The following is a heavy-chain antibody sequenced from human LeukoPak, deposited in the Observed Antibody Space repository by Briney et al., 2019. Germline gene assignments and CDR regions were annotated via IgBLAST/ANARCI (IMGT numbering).Heavy chain of an antibody. CDR3: ARDLMNYVWGSYRDY. CDR1: GYTFTSYG. CDR2: ISAYNGNT. J-gene: IGHJ4*02. V-gene: IGHV1-18*01. Sequence: AASVKVSCKASGYTFTSYGISWVRQAPGQGLEWMGWISAYNGNTNYAQKLQGRVTMTTDTSTSTAHMELRSLRSDDTAVYYCARDLMNYVWGSYRDYWGQGTLVTVSS. D-gene: IGHD3-16*02.